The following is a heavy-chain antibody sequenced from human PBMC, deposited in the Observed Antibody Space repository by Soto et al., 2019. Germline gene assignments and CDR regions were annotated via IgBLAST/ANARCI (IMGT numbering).Heavy chain of an antibody. Sequence: VQLVESGGGVVQPGRSLRLSCAASGFTFTTYGMNWVRQAPGKGLEWVSGISSDGDTIAYADSVQGRFTVFRDNAKNSLYLQMNSLRAEDTALYYCTKGGYDLIYYFGMDVWGQGTTVTVSS. CDR1: GFTFTTYG. V-gene: IGHV3-9*01. J-gene: IGHJ6*02. CDR3: TKGGYDLIYYFGMDV. D-gene: IGHD5-12*01. CDR2: ISSDGDTI.